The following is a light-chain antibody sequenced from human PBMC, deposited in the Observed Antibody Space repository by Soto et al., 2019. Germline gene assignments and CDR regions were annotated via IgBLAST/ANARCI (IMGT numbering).Light chain of an antibody. Sequence: EIVMTQSPATLSVSPGERATLSCRASQSVSINLAWYQQKPGQAPRLLIYGASTRATGIPARFSGSGSGTEFTLTISSLQSEDFAVYYCQQYNNWLTFGGGTKVEI. CDR1: QSVSIN. CDR2: GAS. V-gene: IGKV3-15*01. J-gene: IGKJ4*01. CDR3: QQYNNWLT.